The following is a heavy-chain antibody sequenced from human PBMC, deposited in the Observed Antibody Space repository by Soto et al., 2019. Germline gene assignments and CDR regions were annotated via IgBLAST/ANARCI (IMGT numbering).Heavy chain of an antibody. V-gene: IGHV3-23*01. CDR1: GFTFSSNA. CDR2: ISGSGGIT. D-gene: IGHD2-8*01. CDR3: ATWHRTGVPFSLRGGLYFDY. Sequence: GGSLRLSFAAFGFTFSSNAMSWVRQAPGKGLEWVSAISGSGGITYYADSVKGRFTISRDNSKNPLSLQMNSLRAEATAGYYCATWHRTGVPFSLRGGLYFDYWGQGTLVTVSS. J-gene: IGHJ4*02.